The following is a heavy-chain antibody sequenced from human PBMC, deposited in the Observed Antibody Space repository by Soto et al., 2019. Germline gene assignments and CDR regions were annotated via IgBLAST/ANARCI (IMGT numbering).Heavy chain of an antibody. CDR1: GFTFSSYA. CDR3: AREYSSSWYRGYDY. J-gene: IGHJ4*02. V-gene: IGHV3-30-3*01. D-gene: IGHD6-13*01. CDR2: ISYDGSNK. Sequence: QVQLVESGGGVVQPGRSLRLSCAASGFTFSSYAMHWVRQAPGKGLXXXAVISYDGSNKYYADSVKGRFTISRDNSKNTLYLQMNSLRAEDTAVYYCAREYSSSWYRGYDYWGQGTLVTVSS.